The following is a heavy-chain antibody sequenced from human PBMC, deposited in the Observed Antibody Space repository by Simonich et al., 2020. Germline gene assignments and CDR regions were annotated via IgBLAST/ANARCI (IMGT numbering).Heavy chain of an antibody. J-gene: IGHJ3*02. CDR2: IYYIGRA. Sequence: QLQLQESGPGLVKPSETLSLTCTVSGGSISSSSYYWGWIRLPPGRGVGWIGSIYYIGRAYCTPSLKSRGTLSVDTSKNQFSLKLSSVAAADTAVYYCARHAGFAFDIWGQGTMVTVSS. CDR3: ARHAGFAFDI. V-gene: IGHV4-39*01. D-gene: IGHD6-13*01. CDR1: GGSISSSSYY.